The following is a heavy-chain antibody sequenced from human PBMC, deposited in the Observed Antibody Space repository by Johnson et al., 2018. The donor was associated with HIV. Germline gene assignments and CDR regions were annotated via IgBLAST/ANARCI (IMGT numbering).Heavy chain of an antibody. V-gene: IGHV3-11*04. CDR3: AKEQSVVVIGIGAFDI. D-gene: IGHD3-22*01. CDR2: ISSSGNTI. Sequence: QMMLVESGGGLVKPGGSLRLSCAASGITFSDYYMSWIRQAPGKGLEWVSYISSSGNTIYYADSVKGRVTISRDNSKNTLYLQMNSLRAEDTAVYYCAKEQSVVVIGIGAFDIWGQGTMVTVSS. CDR1: GITFSDYY. J-gene: IGHJ3*02.